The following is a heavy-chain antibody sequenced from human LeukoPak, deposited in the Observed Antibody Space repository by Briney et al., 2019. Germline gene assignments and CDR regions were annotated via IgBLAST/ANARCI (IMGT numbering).Heavy chain of an antibody. V-gene: IGHV1-2*02. D-gene: IGHD6-13*01. CDR2: INPNSGGT. CDR1: GYTFTGYY. J-gene: IGHJ4*02. Sequence: ASMKVSCKASGYTFTGYYMHWVRQAPGQGLEWMGWINPNSGGTNYAQKFQGRVTMTRDTSISTAYMELSRLRSDDTAVYYCARDFVLAAAGKNDYWGQGTLVTVSS. CDR3: ARDFVLAAAGKNDY.